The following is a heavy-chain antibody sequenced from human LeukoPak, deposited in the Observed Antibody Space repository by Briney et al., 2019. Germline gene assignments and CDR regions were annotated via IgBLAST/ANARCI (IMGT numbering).Heavy chain of an antibody. J-gene: IGHJ4*02. CDR3: GRVIEGAEKVRY. CDR2: ISGSGGST. CDR1: GFTFSSYG. D-gene: IGHD6-19*01. Sequence: GGSLRLSCAASGFTFSSYGMSWVRQAPGKGLEWVSAISGSGGSTYYADSVKGRFTISRDNSKNTLYLQMNSLRAEDTAVYYCGRVIEGAEKVRYWGKEPLVTVS. V-gene: IGHV3-23*01.